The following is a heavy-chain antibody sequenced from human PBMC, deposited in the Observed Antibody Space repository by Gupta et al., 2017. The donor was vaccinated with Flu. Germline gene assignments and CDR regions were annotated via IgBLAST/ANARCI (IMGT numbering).Heavy chain of an antibody. CDR3: ARDWGAGTPFAY. V-gene: IGHV3-74*01. D-gene: IGHD1-1*01. J-gene: IGHJ4*02. CDR2: LKSDGIDT. Sequence: IHWVRQAPGKGLVWVARLKSDGIDTDYAASVRGRFTLSRDTAKNTLYLEMNSLITEDTAVYYCARDWGAGTPFAYLGQGNLVTVSS.